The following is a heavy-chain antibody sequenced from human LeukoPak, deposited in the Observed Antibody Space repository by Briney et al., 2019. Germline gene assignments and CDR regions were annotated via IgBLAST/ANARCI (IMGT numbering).Heavy chain of an antibody. CDR1: GFTFSCYA. CDR3: ARARGYGGLHDAFDI. CDR2: ISSNGGST. Sequence: GGSLRLSCAASGFTFSCYAMHWVRQAPGKGLEYVSAISSNGGSTYYANSVKGRFTISRDNSKNTLYLQMDSLRAEDMAVYYCARARGYGGLHDAFDIWGQGTMVTVSS. D-gene: IGHD4/OR15-4a*01. V-gene: IGHV3-64*01. J-gene: IGHJ3*02.